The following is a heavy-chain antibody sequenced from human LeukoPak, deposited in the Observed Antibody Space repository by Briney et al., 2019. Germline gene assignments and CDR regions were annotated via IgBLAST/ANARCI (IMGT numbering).Heavy chain of an antibody. CDR1: GFTFSSYW. V-gene: IGHV3-7*01. CDR2: IKQDGSEK. CDR3: ARDSSRPYCYYYYMDV. Sequence: GGSLRLSCAASGFTFSSYWMSWVRQAPGKGLEWVANIKQDGSEKYYVDSVKGRFTISRDNAKNSLYLQLSSLRAEDTAVYYCARDSSRPYCYYYYMDVWGKGTTVTVSS. J-gene: IGHJ6*03. D-gene: IGHD6-13*01.